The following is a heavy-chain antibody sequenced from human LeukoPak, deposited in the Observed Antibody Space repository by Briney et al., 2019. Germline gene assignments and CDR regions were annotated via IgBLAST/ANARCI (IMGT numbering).Heavy chain of an antibody. J-gene: IGHJ4*02. Sequence: SETLSLTCTVSGGSISSSSYYWGWIRQPPGKGLEWIGSLYYSGSTYYNPSLKSRVTMSVDTSKNQFSLKLSSVTAADTAVYYCARGFVGRYSYGIVVDYWGQGTLVTVSS. CDR1: GGSISSSSYY. CDR3: ARGFVGRYSYGIVVDY. V-gene: IGHV4-39*07. CDR2: LYYSGST. D-gene: IGHD5-18*01.